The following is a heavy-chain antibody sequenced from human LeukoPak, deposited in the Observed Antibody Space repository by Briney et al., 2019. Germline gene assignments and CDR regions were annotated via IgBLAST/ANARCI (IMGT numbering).Heavy chain of an antibody. CDR2: ISWNSGSI. V-gene: IGHV3-9*01. CDR1: GFTFDDYA. Sequence: GGSLRLSCAASGFTFDDYAMHWVRQAPGKGLEWVSGISWNSGSIGYADSVKGRFTISRDNAKNSLYLQMNSLRAEDTALYYCAKDTSDYYDSSAPLGYWGQGTLVTVSS. CDR3: AKDTSDYYDSSAPLGY. J-gene: IGHJ4*02. D-gene: IGHD3-22*01.